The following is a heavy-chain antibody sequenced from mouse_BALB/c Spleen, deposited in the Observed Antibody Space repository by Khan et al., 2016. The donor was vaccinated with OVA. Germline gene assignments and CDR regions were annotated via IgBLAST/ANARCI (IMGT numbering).Heavy chain of an antibody. J-gene: IGHJ3*01. V-gene: IGHV1-4*01. CDR1: GYTFTSYT. D-gene: IGHD2-14*01. CDR3: VRDGAYHMNDGWFAY. CDR2: INPSNGYT. Sequence: VELVESGAELARPGASVKMSCKASGYTFTSYTIHWIKERPGQGLEWIGYINPSNGYTNYNQKFKDKATLTTDKSSTTAYLQLSSLTSDDSAVYNCVRDGAYHMNDGWFAYWGQGTLVTVSA.